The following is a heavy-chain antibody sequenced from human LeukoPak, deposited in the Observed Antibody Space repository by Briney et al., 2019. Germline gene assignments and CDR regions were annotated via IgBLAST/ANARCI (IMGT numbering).Heavy chain of an antibody. J-gene: IGHJ6*04. CDR2: ISAYNGNT. V-gene: IGHV1-18*04. D-gene: IGHD6-13*01. CDR3: ARVAAGTYYYGMDV. Sequence: PGGSVKVSCKASGYTFTSYGISWVRQAPGQGLEWMGWISAYNGNTNYAQKLQGRVTMTTDTSTSTAYMELRSLRSDDTAVYYCARVAAGTYYYGMDVWGKGTTVTVSS. CDR1: GYTFTSYG.